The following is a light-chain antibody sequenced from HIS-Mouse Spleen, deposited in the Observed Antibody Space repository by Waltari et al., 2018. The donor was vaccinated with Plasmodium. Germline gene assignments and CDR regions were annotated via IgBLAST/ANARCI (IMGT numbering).Light chain of an antibody. Sequence: EIVMTQSPATLSVSPGERATLSGRASQSVSSNLACHQQKPGQAPRLLIYGASTRATGIPARFSGSGSGTEFTLTISSLQSEDFAVYYCQQYNNWSFTFGPGTKVDIK. CDR1: QSVSSN. J-gene: IGKJ3*01. CDR3: QQYNNWSFT. CDR2: GAS. V-gene: IGKV3-15*01.